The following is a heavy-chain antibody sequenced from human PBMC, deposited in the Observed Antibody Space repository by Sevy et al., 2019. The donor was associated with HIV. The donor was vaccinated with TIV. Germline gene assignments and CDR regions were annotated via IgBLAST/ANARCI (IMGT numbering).Heavy chain of an antibody. CDR2: IKEDDTVK. D-gene: IGHD2-2*02. CDR3: VRAIQSEGSF. J-gene: IGHJ4*02. Sequence: GGSLRLSCAVSGFSLETYWMNWVRQAPGKPLEWVANIKEDDTVKYYVDSVKGRFTIFRDNGRNLVYLVMNNLRVEDTALYYCVRAIQSEGSFWGQGTLVTVSS. V-gene: IGHV3-7*04. CDR1: GFSLETYW.